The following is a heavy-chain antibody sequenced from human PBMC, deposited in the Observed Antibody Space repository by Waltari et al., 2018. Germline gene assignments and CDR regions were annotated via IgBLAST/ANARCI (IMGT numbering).Heavy chain of an antibody. J-gene: IGHJ6*02. CDR3: GSLESPPYRYGMDV. CDR1: GGSISSSSYY. V-gene: IGHV4-39*07. Sequence: QLQLQVSGPGLVKPSETLSLTCTVSGGSISSSSYYWGWIRQPPGKGLEWIGSIYYSGSTYYNPSLKSRVTISVDTSKNQFSLKLSSVTAADTAVYYCGSLESPPYRYGMDVWGQGTTVTVSS. D-gene: IGHD2-2*01. CDR2: IYYSGST.